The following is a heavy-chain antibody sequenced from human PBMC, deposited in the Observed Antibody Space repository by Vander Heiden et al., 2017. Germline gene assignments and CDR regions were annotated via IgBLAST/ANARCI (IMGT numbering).Heavy chain of an antibody. Sequence: QVQLVASGGGVVQPGRSLRLTCAAAGFTFKLHGMHWVRQAPGKGPEWVAVMSSDGANKDYADTGEGRFTISRDNSENTLYLQVNSLRIEDTAVYYCSKDRDGTCFREKYGMDVWGHGTTVIVSS. CDR1: GFTFKLHG. V-gene: IGHV3-30*18. D-gene: IGHD3-10*01. CDR2: MSSDGANK. J-gene: IGHJ6*02. CDR3: SKDRDGTCFREKYGMDV.